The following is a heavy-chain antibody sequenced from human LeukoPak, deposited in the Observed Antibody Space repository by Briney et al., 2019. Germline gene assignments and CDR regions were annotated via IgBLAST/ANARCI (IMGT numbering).Heavy chain of an antibody. V-gene: IGHV3-7*01. CDR1: GFTFSSYW. CDR3: ARALYNHGWFPDYFDY. D-gene: IGHD6-19*01. CDR2: IKTEGYDK. Sequence: GGSLRLSCAASGFTFSSYWRGWVRQAPGKGLEWVANIKTEGYDKYYVDSLKGRFTISRDNANNSLYLQMDSLRAEDTAVYYCARALYNHGWFPDYFDYWGQGTLVTVSS. J-gene: IGHJ4*02.